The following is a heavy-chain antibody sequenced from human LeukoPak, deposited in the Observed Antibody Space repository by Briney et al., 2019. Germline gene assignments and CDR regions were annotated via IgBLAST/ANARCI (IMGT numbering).Heavy chain of an antibody. D-gene: IGHD1-20*01. Sequence: SETLSLTCTVSGGSISSYYWSWIRQPPGKGLEWIGYIYYSGSTNYNPSLKSRVTISVDTSKNQVSLKLSSVTAADTAVYYCAREALITGTTSFDYWGQGTLVTVSS. CDR3: AREALITGTTSFDY. J-gene: IGHJ4*02. CDR1: GGSISSYY. V-gene: IGHV4-59*12. CDR2: IYYSGST.